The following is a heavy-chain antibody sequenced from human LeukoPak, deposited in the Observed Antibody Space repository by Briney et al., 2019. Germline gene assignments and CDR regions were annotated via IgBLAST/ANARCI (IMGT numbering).Heavy chain of an antibody. CDR2: INTDGSST. V-gene: IGHV3-74*01. CDR1: GFTFSSYW. D-gene: IGHD3-22*01. Sequence: GGSLRLSCAASGFTFSSYWMHWVRQAPGQGLVWVSRINTDGSSTIYADSVKGRFTISRDNAKNTLYLQMNSLRAEDTAVYYCARGRSGFYFDYWGQGTLVTVSS. CDR3: ARGRSGFYFDY. J-gene: IGHJ4*02.